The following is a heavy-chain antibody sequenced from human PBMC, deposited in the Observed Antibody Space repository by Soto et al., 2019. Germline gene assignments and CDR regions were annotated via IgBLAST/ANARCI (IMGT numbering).Heavy chain of an antibody. D-gene: IGHD2-2*01. CDR2: ISTGSSAI. Sequence: PGGSLRLSCPASGFTFSQFPMNWVRQAPGKGLEWISYISTGSSAIHYADSVRGRFTIFRDEATNSLYLQMNSLRAEDTAVYYCARDKGSSSWHSFDHWGQGTLVTVSS. J-gene: IGHJ4*02. CDR3: ARDKGSSSWHSFDH. CDR1: GFTFSQFP. V-gene: IGHV3-48*01.